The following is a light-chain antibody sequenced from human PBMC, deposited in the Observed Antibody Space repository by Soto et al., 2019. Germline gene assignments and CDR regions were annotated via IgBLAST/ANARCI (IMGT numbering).Light chain of an antibody. CDR2: DAS. J-gene: IGKJ2*01. V-gene: IGKV1-5*01. CDR3: QQYNSYGT. CDR1: QSIGGS. Sequence: DIQMTQSPSTLSASVGDRVTITCRASQSIGGSLAWYQQKPGKGPKLLIYDASTLESGVPSRFSGSGFGTEFALTISSLQPDDFATFYCQQYNSYGTFGQGTKLEIK.